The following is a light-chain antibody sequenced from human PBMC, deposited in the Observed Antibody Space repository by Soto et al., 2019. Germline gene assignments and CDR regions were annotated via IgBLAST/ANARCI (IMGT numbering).Light chain of an antibody. CDR2: AAS. Sequence: DSQMTQSPSSLSASVGDRVTITCRASQSISSYLNWYQQKPGKAPKLLMYAASSLQSGVPSRFSGSGSETDFTLTISSLHSEDFVTYYCQQYDNLPRAVGQATKVDIK. J-gene: IGKJ1*01. CDR3: QQYDNLPRA. CDR1: QSISSY. V-gene: IGKV1-39*01.